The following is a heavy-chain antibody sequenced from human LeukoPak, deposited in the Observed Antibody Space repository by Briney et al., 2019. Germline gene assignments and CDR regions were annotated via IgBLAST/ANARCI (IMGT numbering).Heavy chain of an antibody. D-gene: IGHD3-22*01. J-gene: IGHJ5*01. CDR3: ANGIHYYDSSGFDS. CDR2: ISYDGSNK. CDR1: GFTFSSYG. V-gene: IGHV3-30*18. Sequence: GGSLRLSCAASGFTFSSYGMHCVRQAPGKGLEWVAVISYDGSNKYYADSVKGRFIISRDHSKNTLYLQMNSLRAEDPAVYYCANGIHYYDSSGFDSWGQGTLVTVSS.